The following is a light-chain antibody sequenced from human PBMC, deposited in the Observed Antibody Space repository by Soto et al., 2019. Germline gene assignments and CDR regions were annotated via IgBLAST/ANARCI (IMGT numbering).Light chain of an antibody. CDR2: LNSDGSH. CDR3: QTWGTGSWV. V-gene: IGLV4-69*01. Sequence: QLVLTQSPSASASLGASVKLTCTLSSGHNTYAIAWHQQQPEKGPRYLMKLNSDGSHSKGDGIPDRFSGSSSGAERYLTISGLQSEDEADYYCQTWGTGSWVFGGGTKVTVL. CDR1: SGHNTYA. J-gene: IGLJ3*02.